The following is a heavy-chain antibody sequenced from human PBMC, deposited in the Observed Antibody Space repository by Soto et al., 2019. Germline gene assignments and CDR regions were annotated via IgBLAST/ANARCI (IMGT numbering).Heavy chain of an antibody. V-gene: IGHV3-30-3*01. J-gene: IGHJ6*02. CDR1: GFTFSSYA. Sequence: GGSLRLSCAASGFTFSSYAMHWVRQAPGKGLEWVAVISYDGSNKYYADSVKGRFTISRDNSKNTLYLQMNSLRAEDTAVYYCAREVPAAIDYYYGMDVWGQGTTVTVSS. CDR3: AREVPAAIDYYYGMDV. CDR2: ISYDGSNK. D-gene: IGHD2-2*01.